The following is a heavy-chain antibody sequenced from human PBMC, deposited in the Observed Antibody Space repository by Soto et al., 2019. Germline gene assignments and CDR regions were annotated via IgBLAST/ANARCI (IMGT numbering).Heavy chain of an antibody. CDR3: ARIRYGDYLGREGGLGYYYGMDV. V-gene: IGHV4-39*01. Sequence: SQTLSLTCTVSGGSISSSSYYWGWIRQPPGKGLEWIGSIYYSGSTYYNPSLKSRVTISVDTSKNQFSLKLSSVTAADTAVYYCARIRYGDYLGREGGLGYYYGMDVWGQGTTVTVSS. CDR2: IYYSGST. J-gene: IGHJ6*02. CDR1: GGSISSSSYY. D-gene: IGHD4-17*01.